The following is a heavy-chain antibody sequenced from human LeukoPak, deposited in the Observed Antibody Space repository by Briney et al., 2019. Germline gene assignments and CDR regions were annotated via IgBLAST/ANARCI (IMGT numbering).Heavy chain of an antibody. CDR3: ARDISSGWYYFDY. V-gene: IGHV4-39*07. Sequence: SETLSLTCTVSGGSISSSSYYWGWIRQPPGKGLEWIGSIYYSGSTYYNPSLKSRVTISVDTSKNQFSLKLSSVTAADTAVYYCARDISSGWYYFDYWGQGTLVTVSS. D-gene: IGHD6-19*01. CDR2: IYYSGST. CDR1: GGSISSSSYY. J-gene: IGHJ4*02.